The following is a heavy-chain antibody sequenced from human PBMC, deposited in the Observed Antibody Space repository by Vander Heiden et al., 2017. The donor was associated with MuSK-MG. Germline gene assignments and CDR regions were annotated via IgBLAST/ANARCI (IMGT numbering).Heavy chain of an antibody. J-gene: IGHJ4*02. CDR2: IIPIFTTT. CDR3: ARYGYNYGEIDY. CDR1: GGTSNNFA. Sequence: QVQLVQSGAEVKTPGSSVRASCKAFGGTSNNFASSWARQAPGQGLEWMGGIIPIFTTTQYAQKFQDRVTITADESTSTAYMELSSLRSEDTAVYFCARYGYNYGEIDYWGQGTLVTVSS. D-gene: IGHD5-18*01. V-gene: IGHV1-69*01.